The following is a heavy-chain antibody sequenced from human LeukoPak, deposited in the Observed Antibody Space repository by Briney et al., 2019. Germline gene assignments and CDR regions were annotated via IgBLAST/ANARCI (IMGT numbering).Heavy chain of an antibody. D-gene: IGHD5-12*01. CDR2: ISGSGGST. V-gene: IGHV3-23*01. Sequence: PGGSLRLSCATSGFTFSSYAMSWVRQAPGKGLEWVSAISGSGGSTYYADSVKGRFTISRDNAKNSLYLQMNSLSAEDTAVYYCARGIVATIFYWFDPWGQGTLVTVSS. CDR1: GFTFSSYA. J-gene: IGHJ5*02. CDR3: ARGIVATIFYWFDP.